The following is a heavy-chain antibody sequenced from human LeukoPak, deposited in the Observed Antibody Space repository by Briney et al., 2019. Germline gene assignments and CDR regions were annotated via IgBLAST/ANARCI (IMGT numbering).Heavy chain of an antibody. CDR2: INPSGGST. CDR3: ARNRGSSSWLPNWFDP. J-gene: IGHJ5*02. D-gene: IGHD6-13*01. V-gene: IGHV1-46*01. CDR1: GSTFTSYS. Sequence: ASVKVSCKASGSTFTSYSMNWVRQAPGRGLEWMGIINPSGGSTSYAQKFQGRVTMTRDMSTSIVYMELSSLRSEDTAVYYCARNRGSSSWLPNWFDPWGQGTLVTVSS.